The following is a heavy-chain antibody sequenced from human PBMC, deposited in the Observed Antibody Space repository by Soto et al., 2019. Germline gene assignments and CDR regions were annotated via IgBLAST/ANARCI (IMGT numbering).Heavy chain of an antibody. J-gene: IGHJ4*02. D-gene: IGHD3-22*01. Sequence: PSETLSLTCAVSGGSISRYYWNWIRQPPGKGLEWIGYIYYSGNTNYNPSLKSRVTISQDTSKNQISLQVTSVTAVDTAVYYCAGGPAGGENSSGYYPLDYWGQGTLVTVSS. CDR1: GGSISRYY. CDR2: IYYSGNT. V-gene: IGHV4-59*01. CDR3: AGGPAGGENSSGYYPLDY.